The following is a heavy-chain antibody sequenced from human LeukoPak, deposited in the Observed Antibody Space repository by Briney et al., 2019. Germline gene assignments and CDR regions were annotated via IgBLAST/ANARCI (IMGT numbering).Heavy chain of an antibody. V-gene: IGHV3-23*01. CDR1: GFTFNTYA. D-gene: IGHD3-3*01. CDR3: AKEREYDFWSGYLY. CDR2: ISGSGGST. J-gene: IGHJ4*02. Sequence: GGSLRLSCVASGFTFNTYAMSWVRQAPGKGMEWVSGISGSGGSTIYADSVKGRFTISRDNSKKTLYLQMNSLRGEDTAVYYCAKEREYDFWSGYLYWGQGTLVTVSS.